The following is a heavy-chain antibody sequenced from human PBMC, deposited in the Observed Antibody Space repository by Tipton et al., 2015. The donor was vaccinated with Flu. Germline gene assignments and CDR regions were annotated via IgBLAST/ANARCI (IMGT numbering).Heavy chain of an antibody. CDR3: AREPPDSLGDYQGIDAFAI. D-gene: IGHD2-2*01. CDR2: IYYSGST. CDR1: GGSISSYY. Sequence: TLSLTCTVSGGSISSYYWSWIRQPPGKGLEWIGYIYYSGSTNYNPSLKSRVTISVDTSKNQFSLKLSSVTAADTAVYYCAREPPDSLGDYQGIDAFAIWGQGTMVTVSS. J-gene: IGHJ3*02. V-gene: IGHV4-59*01.